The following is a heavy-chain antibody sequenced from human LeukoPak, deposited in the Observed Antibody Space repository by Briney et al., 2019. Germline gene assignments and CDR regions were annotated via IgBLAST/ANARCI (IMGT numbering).Heavy chain of an antibody. CDR2: IYHSGST. CDR3: ARVGRHYDILTGYYANWFDP. J-gene: IGHJ5*02. V-gene: IGHV4-30-2*01. D-gene: IGHD3-9*01. Sequence: SETLSLTCAVSGGSISSGGYSWSWIRQPPGKGLEWIGYIYHSGSTYYNPSLKSRVTISVDTSKNQFSLKLSSVTAADTAVYYCARVGRHYDILTGYYANWFDPWGQGTLVTVSS. CDR1: GGSISSGGYS.